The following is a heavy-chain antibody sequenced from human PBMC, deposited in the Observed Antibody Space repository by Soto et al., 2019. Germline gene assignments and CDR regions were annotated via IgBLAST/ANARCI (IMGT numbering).Heavy chain of an antibody. CDR2: ISGYSGHT. D-gene: IGHD6-19*01. V-gene: IGHV1-18*01. J-gene: IGHJ4*02. CDR1: GYTFSSYG. CDR3: AREWDNTSAHRGGWYGAF. Sequence: QVQLVQSGAEVKKPGASVKVSCKASGYTFSSYGISWVRQAPGQGLEWMGWISGYSGHTYYAQKFQGRVTMTTDSSADTVYMELRSLIYDDTAVYYCAREWDNTSAHRGGWYGAFWGQGTLVTVSS.